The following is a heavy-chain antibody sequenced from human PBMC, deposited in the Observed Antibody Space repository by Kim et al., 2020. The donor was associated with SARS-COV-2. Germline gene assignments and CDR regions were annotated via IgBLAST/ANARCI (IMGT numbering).Heavy chain of an antibody. J-gene: IGHJ4*02. CDR2: GSTI. CDR3: ARAQAFDY. Sequence: GSTIYYADSVKGRYTISRDNAKNSLYLQMNSLRAEDTAVYYCARAQAFDYWGQGTLVTVSS. V-gene: IGHV3-48*03.